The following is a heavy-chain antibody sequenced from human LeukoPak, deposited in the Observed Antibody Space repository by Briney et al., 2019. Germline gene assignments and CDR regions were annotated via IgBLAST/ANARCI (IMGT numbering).Heavy chain of an antibody. CDR1: GFILDDYA. D-gene: IGHD2-2*01. V-gene: IGHV3-9*01. CDR3: AKDWGGGCSSSSCSETAIYNYGMDL. Sequence: GRSLRLSCAASGFILDDYAMHWVGQAPGKGLEWVSGISWNSGRVDYADSVKGRFTISRDNAKNSLHLQMSSLRPEDTALYYGAKDWGGGCSSSSCSETAIYNYGMDLWGQGTTVTVSS. CDR2: ISWNSGRV. J-gene: IGHJ6*02.